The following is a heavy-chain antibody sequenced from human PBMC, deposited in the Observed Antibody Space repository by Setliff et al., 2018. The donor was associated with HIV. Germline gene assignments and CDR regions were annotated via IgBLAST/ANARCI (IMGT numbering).Heavy chain of an antibody. CDR2: VWYDGRNK. V-gene: IGHV3-33*01. Sequence: PGGSLRLSCASSGSSITGFAVHWVRQAPGKGLEWVAVVWYDGRNKRYADSVKGRFTISRDNSKNTLDLQMNSLRVEDTALYYCTRDYRTSNWFDPWGHGTLVTVSS. D-gene: IGHD3-16*02. J-gene: IGHJ5*02. CDR1: GSSITGFA. CDR3: TRDYRTSNWFDP.